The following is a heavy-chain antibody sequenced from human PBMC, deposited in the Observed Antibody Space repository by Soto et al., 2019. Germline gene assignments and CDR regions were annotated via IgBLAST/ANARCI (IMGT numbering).Heavy chain of an antibody. CDR3: AKARQSFDFAGSYDS. CDR1: GFSFIDYA. V-gene: IGHV3-23*01. D-gene: IGHD3-9*01. CDR2: IGGRGGNA. Sequence: GGSLRLSCAASGFSFIDYAINRFAQVPGKGLEYVAGIGGRGGNAFYADSMKGRFSISRDNSKNTVYLQMHNLRVDDSAMYYCAKARQSFDFAGSYDSWGQGTLVTVSS. J-gene: IGHJ5*02.